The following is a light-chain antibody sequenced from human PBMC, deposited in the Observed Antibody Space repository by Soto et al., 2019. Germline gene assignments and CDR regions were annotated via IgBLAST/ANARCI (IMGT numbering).Light chain of an antibody. J-gene: IGLJ1*01. CDR2: EVS. Sequence: QSALTQPASVSGSPGQSITISCSGSSSDVGDYNYVSWYQHHPGKPPKLIIYEVSDRPSGVSHRFSGSKSGNTASLTISGLQIEDEADYYCSSYTSGNPPTYVFGSGIKLTVL. V-gene: IGLV2-14*01. CDR1: SSDVGDYNY. CDR3: SSYTSGNPPTYV.